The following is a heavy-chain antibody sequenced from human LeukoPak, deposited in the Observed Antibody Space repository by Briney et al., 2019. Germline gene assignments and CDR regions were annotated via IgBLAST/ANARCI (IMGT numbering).Heavy chain of an antibody. J-gene: IGHJ4*02. CDR3: ARGERWTYLDY. Sequence: SGGSLRLSCAASGFTFSSNYMTWVRQAPGKGLEWVSIIYSGGSTDCADSVMSRFTSSRDNSKIPLYLQMNSLRADDTAVYYCARGERWTYLDYWGQGTLVTVSS. CDR2: IYSGGST. D-gene: IGHD2-15*01. V-gene: IGHV3-53*01. CDR1: GFTFSSNY.